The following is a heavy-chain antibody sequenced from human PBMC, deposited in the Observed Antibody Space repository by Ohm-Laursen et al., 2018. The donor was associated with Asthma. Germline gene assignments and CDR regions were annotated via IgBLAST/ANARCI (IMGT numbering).Heavy chain of an antibody. D-gene: IGHD1-26*01. J-gene: IGHJ5*02. CDR1: GYTFTSYG. Sequence: SVKVSCKASGYTFTSYGISWVRQAPGQGLEWMGWISAYNGNTNYAQKLQGRVTMTTDTSTSTAYMELRSLRSDDTAVYYCARGIVGASDDNWFDPWGQGTLVTVSS. CDR3: ARGIVGASDDNWFDP. V-gene: IGHV1-18*01. CDR2: ISAYNGNT.